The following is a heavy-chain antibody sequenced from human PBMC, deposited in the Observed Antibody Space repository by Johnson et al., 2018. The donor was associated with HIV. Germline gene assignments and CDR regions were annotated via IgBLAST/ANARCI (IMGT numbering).Heavy chain of an antibody. CDR2: ISSDGSNK. CDR3: AKPQWVSSGAFDI. J-gene: IGHJ3*02. CDR1: GFTFSSYG. D-gene: IGHD3-3*01. V-gene: IGHV3-30*02. Sequence: QVQLVESGGGLVKPGGSLRLSCAASGFTFSSYGMHWVRQAPGKGLEWVAFISSDGSNKYFAVSVTGRFSISRDNSKNTLYLQMNSLTAEDTAVYYCAKPQWVSSGAFDIWGQGTMVTVSS.